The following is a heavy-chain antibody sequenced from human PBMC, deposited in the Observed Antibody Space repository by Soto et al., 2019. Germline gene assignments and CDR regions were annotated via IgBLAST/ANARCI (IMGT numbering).Heavy chain of an antibody. CDR2: MNPNSGNA. D-gene: IGHD4-4*01. Sequence: QVQLVQSGAEVRKPGASMRVSCKATGYSFTRHDINWLRQAAGQGLEWMGWMNPNSGNAVYAQKFQGRVTMTRNTSITTAYIEVTSLKSEDTAVYFCARGAYNDYSHWFDPWGQGTLVTVSS. CDR3: ARGAYNDYSHWFDP. CDR1: GYSFTRHD. V-gene: IGHV1-8*01. J-gene: IGHJ5*02.